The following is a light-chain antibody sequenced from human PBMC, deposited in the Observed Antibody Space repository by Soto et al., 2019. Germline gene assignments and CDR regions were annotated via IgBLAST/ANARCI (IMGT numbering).Light chain of an antibody. V-gene: IGLV1-47*02. Sequence: QSVLTQPPSASGTPGQRVTISCSGSSSNLGKNLVYWYQQLPGTAPNLLIYNNDQRPSGVPDRFSGSKSGTSASLAISWLLSEDEADYYCAAWDDRPSGRVFGGGTKLTVL. CDR2: NND. CDR3: AAWDDRPSGRV. J-gene: IGLJ3*02. CDR1: SSNLGKNL.